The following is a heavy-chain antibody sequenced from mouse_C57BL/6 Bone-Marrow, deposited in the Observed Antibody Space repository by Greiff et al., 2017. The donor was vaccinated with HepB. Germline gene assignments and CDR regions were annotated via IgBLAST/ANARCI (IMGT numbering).Heavy chain of an antibody. CDR1: GYSFTSYY. D-gene: IGHD2-1*01. Sequence: VQLVESGPELVKPGASVKISCKASGYSFTSYYIHWVKQRPGQGLEWIGWIYPGSGNTKYNEKFKGKATLTADTSSSTAYMQLSSLTSEDSAVYYCARDGNYVHYYAMDYWGQGTSVTVSS. V-gene: IGHV1-66*01. CDR3: ARDGNYVHYYAMDY. J-gene: IGHJ4*01. CDR2: IYPGSGNT.